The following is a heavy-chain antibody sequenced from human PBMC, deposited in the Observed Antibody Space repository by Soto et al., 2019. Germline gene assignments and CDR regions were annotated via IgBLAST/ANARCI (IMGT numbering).Heavy chain of an antibody. J-gene: IGHJ4*02. V-gene: IGHV4-4*02. CDR2: IFHTGGT. CDR1: SDSISGENW. D-gene: IGHD6-25*01. CDR3: ARVFSSGSGWMYYFDF. Sequence: QVQLQESGPGLVKPSETLSLTCTVSSDSISGENWWSWVRQPPGMGLEWIGEIFHTGGTNYNPSPKSRVTMEVDKSKNQFYLKLISATAADTAVYYCARVFSSGSGWMYYFDFWGQGTLVSVSS.